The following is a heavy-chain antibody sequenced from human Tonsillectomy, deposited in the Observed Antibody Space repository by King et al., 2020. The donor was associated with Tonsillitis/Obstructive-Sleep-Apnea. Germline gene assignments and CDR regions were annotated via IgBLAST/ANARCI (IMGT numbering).Heavy chain of an antibody. Sequence: VQLQESGPGLVKPSQTLSLTCTVSGGSISSGGYYWSWIRQHPGKGLEWIGYIYYSGSTYYNPSLKSRVTISVDTSENQFSLKLSSVTAADTAVNYCARGYCSSTSCYETYYYYGMDVWGQGTTVTVSS. D-gene: IGHD2-2*01. V-gene: IGHV4-31*03. CDR1: GGSISSGGYY. CDR3: ARGYCSSTSCYETYYYYGMDV. J-gene: IGHJ6*02. CDR2: IYYSGST.